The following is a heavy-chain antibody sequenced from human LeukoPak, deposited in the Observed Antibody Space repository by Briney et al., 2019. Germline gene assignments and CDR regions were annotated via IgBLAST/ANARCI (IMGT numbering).Heavy chain of an antibody. D-gene: IGHD6-6*01. CDR3: AKRVPYSSSSVYFDY. CDR1: GFTFSSYG. Sequence: TGGSLRLSCAVSGFTFSSYGMSWVRQAPGKGLVWVSAISDSGSDTYYADSVKGRFTISKDNSKNTLYLRMNSLRADDTAVYYCAKRVPYSSSSVYFDYWGQGTLVTVSS. V-gene: IGHV3-23*01. CDR2: ISDSGSDT. J-gene: IGHJ4*02.